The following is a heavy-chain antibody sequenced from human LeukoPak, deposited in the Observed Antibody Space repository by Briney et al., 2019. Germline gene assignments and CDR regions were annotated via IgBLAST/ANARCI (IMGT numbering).Heavy chain of an antibody. V-gene: IGHV3-30-3*01. CDR3: ARLNYYDSSGYGFDY. Sequence: PGGSLRLSCAASGFTFSSYAMHWVRQAPGKGLEWVAVISYDGSNKYYADSVKGRFTISRDNSKNTLYLQMNSLRAEDTAVYYCARLNYYDSSGYGFDYWGQGTLVTVSS. J-gene: IGHJ4*02. D-gene: IGHD3-22*01. CDR1: GFTFSSYA. CDR2: ISYDGSNK.